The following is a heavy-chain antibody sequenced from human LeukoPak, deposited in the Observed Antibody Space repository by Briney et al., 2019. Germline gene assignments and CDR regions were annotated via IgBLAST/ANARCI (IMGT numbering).Heavy chain of an antibody. CDR1: GFTFSSYS. Sequence: GGSLRLSCAASGFTFSSYSMSWVRQAPGKGLEWVAVISYDGSNKYYADSVKGRFTISRDNSKNTLYLQMNSLRAEDTAVYYCARGFSYYYGSGSFNWFDPWGQGTLVTVSS. J-gene: IGHJ5*02. D-gene: IGHD3-10*01. V-gene: IGHV3-30-3*01. CDR2: ISYDGSNK. CDR3: ARGFSYYYGSGSFNWFDP.